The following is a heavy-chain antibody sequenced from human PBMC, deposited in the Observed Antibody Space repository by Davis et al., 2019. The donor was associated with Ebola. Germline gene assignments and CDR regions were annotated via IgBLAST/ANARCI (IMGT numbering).Heavy chain of an antibody. D-gene: IGHD4-17*01. CDR3: ARALRGYGDFDY. V-gene: IGHV1-46*01. CDR1: GYIFTSYA. J-gene: IGHJ4*02. Sequence: AASVKVSCKASGYIFTSYAMHWVRQAPGQGLEWMGIINPSGGSTSYAQKFQGRVTMTRDTSTSTVYMELSSLRSEDTAVYYCARALRGYGDFDYWGQGTLVTVSS. CDR2: INPSGGST.